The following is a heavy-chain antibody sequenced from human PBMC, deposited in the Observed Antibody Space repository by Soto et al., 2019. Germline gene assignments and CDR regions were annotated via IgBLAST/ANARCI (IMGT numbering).Heavy chain of an antibody. CDR2: ISSSGSTI. J-gene: IGHJ6*02. CDR3: AREVGGGYDYYYYYGMDV. Sequence: PGGSLRLSCAASGFTFSSYEMNWVRQAPGKGLEWVSYISSSGSTIYYADSVKGRFTISRDNAKNSLYLQMNSLRAEDTAVYYCAREVGGGYDYYYYYGMDVWGQGTTVTVSS. V-gene: IGHV3-48*03. CDR1: GFTFSSYE. D-gene: IGHD5-12*01.